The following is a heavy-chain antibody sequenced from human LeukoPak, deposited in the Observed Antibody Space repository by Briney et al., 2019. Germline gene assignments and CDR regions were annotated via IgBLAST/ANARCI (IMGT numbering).Heavy chain of an antibody. D-gene: IGHD2-8*02. Sequence: PGGSLRLSCAASGFTVSSNYMSWVRQAPGKGLEWVSSISSSSSYIYYADSVKGRFTISRDNSKNTLYLQMNSLRAEDTAVYYCAKEGTGGVYFDYWGQGTLVTVSS. V-gene: IGHV3-21*04. CDR2: ISSSSSYI. CDR3: AKEGTGGVYFDY. CDR1: GFTVSSNY. J-gene: IGHJ4*02.